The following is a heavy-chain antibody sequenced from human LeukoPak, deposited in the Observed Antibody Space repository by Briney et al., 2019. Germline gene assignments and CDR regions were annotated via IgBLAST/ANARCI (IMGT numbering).Heavy chain of an antibody. J-gene: IGHJ4*02. V-gene: IGHV4-34*01. CDR2: INHSGST. CDR3: ARALLYESSGYYFSVFDY. CDR1: GGSFSGYY. D-gene: IGHD3-22*01. Sequence: PSETLSLTCAVYGGSFSGYYWSWIRQPPGKGLEWIGEINHSGSTNYNPSLKSRVTISVDTSKNQFSLKLSSVTAADTAVYYCARALLYESSGYYFSVFDYWGQGTLVTVSS.